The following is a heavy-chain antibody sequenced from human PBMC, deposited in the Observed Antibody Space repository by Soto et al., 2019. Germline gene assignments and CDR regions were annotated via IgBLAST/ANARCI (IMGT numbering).Heavy chain of an antibody. J-gene: IGHJ6*03. CDR2: ISYDGSNK. CDR3: AKDQYYYGSGSYSPTYYYYYMDV. CDR1: GFTFSSYG. Sequence: SGGGVVQPGRSLRLSCAASGFTFSSYGMHWVRQAPGKGLEWVAVISYDGSNKYYADSVKGRFTISRDNSKNTLYLQMNSLRAEDTAVYYCAKDQYYYGSGSYSPTYYYYYMDVWGKGTTVTVSS. V-gene: IGHV3-30*18. D-gene: IGHD3-10*01.